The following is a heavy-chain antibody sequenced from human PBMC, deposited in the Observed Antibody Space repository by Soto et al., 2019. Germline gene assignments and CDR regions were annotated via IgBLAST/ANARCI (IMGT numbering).Heavy chain of an antibody. Sequence: SETLSLTCTVSGGSVSSAYYYWSWVRQPPGKGLEWTGLIYYSGGTNYNPSLKSRVTMSIDTSRNQFSLNLNSVTAADTAVYYCARFYGSGTNEIFDYWGQGALVTVSS. D-gene: IGHD3-10*01. CDR3: ARFYGSGTNEIFDY. J-gene: IGHJ4*02. CDR1: GGSVSSAYYY. CDR2: IYYSGGT. V-gene: IGHV4-61*01.